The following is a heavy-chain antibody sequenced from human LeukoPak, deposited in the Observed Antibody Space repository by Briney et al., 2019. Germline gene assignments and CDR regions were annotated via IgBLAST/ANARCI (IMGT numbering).Heavy chain of an antibody. J-gene: IGHJ4*02. CDR2: INHSGST. Sequence: SETLSLTCAVYGGSFSGYYWSWIRQPPGKGLEWIGEINHSGSTNYNPSLKSRVTISVDTSKNQFSLKLSSVTAADTAVYYCARDVLLWFGERYFDYWGQGTLVTVSS. D-gene: IGHD3-10*01. CDR3: ARDVLLWFGERYFDY. CDR1: GGSFSGYY. V-gene: IGHV4-34*01.